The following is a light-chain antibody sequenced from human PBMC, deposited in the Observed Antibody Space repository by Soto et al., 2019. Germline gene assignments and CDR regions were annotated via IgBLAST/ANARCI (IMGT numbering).Light chain of an antibody. Sequence: QSALTQPASVSGSPGQSITISCTGTSSDIGGYNYVSWYQQHPGKAPKPIIFDVTYRPSGVSNRFSGSKSGNTASLTISGLQAEDEADYYCTSYTATSTLEVFGGGTKLTVL. CDR3: TSYTATSTLEV. J-gene: IGLJ2*01. CDR2: DVT. CDR1: SSDIGGYNY. V-gene: IGLV2-14*03.